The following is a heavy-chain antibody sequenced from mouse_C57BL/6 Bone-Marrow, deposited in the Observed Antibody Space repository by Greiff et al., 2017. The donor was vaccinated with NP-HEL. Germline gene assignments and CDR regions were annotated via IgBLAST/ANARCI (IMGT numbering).Heavy chain of an antibody. D-gene: IGHD1-1*01. J-gene: IGHJ3*01. Sequence: VQLKESGPGLVKPSQSLSLTCSVTGYSITSGYYWNWIRQFPGNKLEWMGYISYDGSNNYNPSLKNRISITRDTSKNQFFLKLNSVTTEDTATYYCARTYYYGSSPPFAYWGQGTLVTVSA. CDR2: ISYDGSN. CDR3: ARTYYYGSSPPFAY. CDR1: GYSITSGYY. V-gene: IGHV3-6*01.